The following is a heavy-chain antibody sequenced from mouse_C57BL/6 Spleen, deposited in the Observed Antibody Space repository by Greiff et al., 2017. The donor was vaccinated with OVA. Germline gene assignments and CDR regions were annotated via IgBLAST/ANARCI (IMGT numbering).Heavy chain of an antibody. V-gene: IGHV5-16*01. D-gene: IGHD2-3*01. Sequence: EVHLVESEGGLVQPGSSMKLSCTASGFTFSDYYMAWVRQVPEKGLEWVANINYDGSSTYYLDSLKSRFIISRDNAKNILYLQMSSLKSEDTATYYCARVGDGYPFAYWGQGTLVTVSA. J-gene: IGHJ3*01. CDR1: GFTFSDYY. CDR3: ARVGDGYPFAY. CDR2: INYDGSST.